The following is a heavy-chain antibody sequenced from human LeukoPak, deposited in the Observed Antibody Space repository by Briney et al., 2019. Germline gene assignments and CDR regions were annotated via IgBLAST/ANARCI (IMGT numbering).Heavy chain of an antibody. Sequence: GGSLRLSCAASGLTVSSNYMSWVRQAPGKGLDWVSVIYSGGSTYYADSVKGRFTISRDNSKNTLYLQMNSLRAEDTAVYYCARVGNYYGSGSYSATWGYYYYMDVWGKGTTVTISS. D-gene: IGHD3-10*01. CDR3: ARVGNYYGSGSYSATWGYYYYMDV. CDR2: IYSGGST. J-gene: IGHJ6*03. V-gene: IGHV3-53*01. CDR1: GLTVSSNY.